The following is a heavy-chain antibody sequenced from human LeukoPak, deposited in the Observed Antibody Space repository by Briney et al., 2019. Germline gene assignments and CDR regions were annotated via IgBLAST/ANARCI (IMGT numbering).Heavy chain of an antibody. CDR2: ISSSSNYT. Sequence: GGSLRLSCAASGFTFSDYYMSWIRQAPGKGLEWVSYISSSSNYTNYADSVKGRFTISRDNAKNSLYLQMNSLRAEDTAVYYCARTLVLLWFGELPQIDAFDIWGQGTMVTVSS. J-gene: IGHJ3*02. D-gene: IGHD3-10*01. V-gene: IGHV3-11*06. CDR1: GFTFSDYY. CDR3: ARTLVLLWFGELPQIDAFDI.